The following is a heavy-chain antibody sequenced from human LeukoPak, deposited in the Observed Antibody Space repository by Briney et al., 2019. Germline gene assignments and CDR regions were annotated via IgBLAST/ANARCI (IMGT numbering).Heavy chain of an antibody. CDR3: ARDRPVMITFGGVIIAAY. CDR2: VSGYNGNT. V-gene: IGHV1-18*01. D-gene: IGHD3-16*02. CDR1: GYTFTSYD. J-gene: IGHJ4*02. Sequence: GAPVKVSCKASGYTFTSYDINWVRQATGQGLEWMGWVSGYNGNTDYAQKFQGRVTMTTDRSTNTVYMELRSLRSDDTAVYYCARDRPVMITFGGVIIAAYWGQGTLVSVSS.